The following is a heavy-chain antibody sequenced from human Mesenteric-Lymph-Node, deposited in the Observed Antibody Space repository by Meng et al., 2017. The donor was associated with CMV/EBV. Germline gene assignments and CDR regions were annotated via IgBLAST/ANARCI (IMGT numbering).Heavy chain of an antibody. CDR3: VRSSSRDYYYGMDA. D-gene: IGHD5-24*01. Sequence: GGSLRLSCGASGFMFSSNWMSWVRQAPGKGLEWVAKISQDESEKSYVDSVKGRFTISRDNAKNSLYLQMNSLRAEDSGVYYCVRSSSRDYYYGMDAWGQGTTVTVSS. CDR1: GFMFSSNW. J-gene: IGHJ6*02. CDR2: ISQDESEK. V-gene: IGHV3-7*01.